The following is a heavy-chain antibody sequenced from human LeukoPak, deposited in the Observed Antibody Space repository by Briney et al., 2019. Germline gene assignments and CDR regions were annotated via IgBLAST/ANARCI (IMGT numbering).Heavy chain of an antibody. CDR1: GFTFSSYA. Sequence: GGSLRLSCAASGFTFSSYAMNWVRQAPGKGLEWVSAISVSGGSTYYADSVKGRFTISRDNAKNSLYLQMDSLRAEDTAVYYCARDEAAAGTASHWGQGTLVTVSS. V-gene: IGHV3-23*01. D-gene: IGHD6-13*01. CDR2: ISVSGGST. J-gene: IGHJ4*02. CDR3: ARDEAAAGTASH.